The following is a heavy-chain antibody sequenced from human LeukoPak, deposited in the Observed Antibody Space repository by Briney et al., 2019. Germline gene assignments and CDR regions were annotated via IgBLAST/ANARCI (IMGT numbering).Heavy chain of an antibody. CDR2: IYSGGST. J-gene: IGHJ4*02. D-gene: IGHD2-8*02. V-gene: IGHV3-66*01. CDR3: ARDRGYTRTNTGGYPVFDL. Sequence: GGSLRLSCAASGFTVISNYMNWVRQAPGKGLEWVSTIYSGGSTNYADSVKGRFTISRDNVKNSLYLQMDNLRAEDTAVYYCARDRGYTRTNTGGYPVFDLWGQGTLVTVSS. CDR1: GFTVISNY.